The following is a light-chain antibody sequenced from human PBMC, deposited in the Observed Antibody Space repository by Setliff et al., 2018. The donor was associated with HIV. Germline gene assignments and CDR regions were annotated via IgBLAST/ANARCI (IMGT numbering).Light chain of an antibody. CDR1: SSDIGGYKY. Sequence: SALAQPASVSGSPGQSITISCTGTSSDIGGYKYVSWYQQHPGRAPKLIMYDVNSRPSGISNRFSGSKSGNTASLTISGLQAEDEADYYCCSYAGSSSLYVFGTGTK. J-gene: IGLJ1*01. CDR3: CSYAGSSSLYV. V-gene: IGLV2-14*03. CDR2: DVN.